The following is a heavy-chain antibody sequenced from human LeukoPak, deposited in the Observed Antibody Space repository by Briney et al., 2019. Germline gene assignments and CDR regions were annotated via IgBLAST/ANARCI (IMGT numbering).Heavy chain of an antibody. CDR1: GFTFSSYG. Sequence: PGGSLRLSCAASGFTFSSYGMNWVRQAPGKGLEWVAVISYDGTNKYYADSVKGRFTISRDNSKNTLFLQMNSLRAEDTAVYYCAKGEGGDSGWYGDYWGQGTLVTVSS. CDR3: AKGEGGDSGWYGDY. D-gene: IGHD6-19*01. J-gene: IGHJ4*02. V-gene: IGHV3-30*18. CDR2: ISYDGTNK.